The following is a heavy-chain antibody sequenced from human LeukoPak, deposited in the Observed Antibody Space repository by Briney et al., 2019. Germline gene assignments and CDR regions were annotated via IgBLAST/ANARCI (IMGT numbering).Heavy chain of an antibody. CDR1: GGSISSYY. J-gene: IGHJ4*02. CDR3: ARDRRFIVGPTGDYFDY. V-gene: IGHV4-59*12. Sequence: SETLSLTCTVSGGSISSYYWSWIRQLPGKGLEWIGYIYYSGSTYYNPSLKSRVTISVDTSKNQFSLKLSSVTAADTAVYYCARDRRFIVGPTGDYFDYWGQGTLVTVSS. CDR2: IYYSGST. D-gene: IGHD1-26*01.